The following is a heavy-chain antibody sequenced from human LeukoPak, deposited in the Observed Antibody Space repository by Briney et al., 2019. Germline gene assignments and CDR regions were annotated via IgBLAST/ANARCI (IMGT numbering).Heavy chain of an antibody. J-gene: IGHJ3*02. CDR2: ITGGGVST. CDR1: GFTFSTYA. D-gene: IGHD1-26*01. CDR3: AKDRGSVGANDALDI. Sequence: GGSLRLSCAASGFTFSTYAMSWVRQAPGKGLEWVSAITGGGVSTYYADSVKGRFTISRDNSENTLYLQMNSLRAEDTAIYYCAKDRGSVGANDALDIWGQGTIVTVSS. V-gene: IGHV3-23*01.